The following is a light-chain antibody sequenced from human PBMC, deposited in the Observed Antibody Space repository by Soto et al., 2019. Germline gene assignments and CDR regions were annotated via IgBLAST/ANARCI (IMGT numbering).Light chain of an antibody. CDR3: QQYGSSPMT. V-gene: IGKV3-20*01. CDR2: GAS. Sequence: EIVLTQSPGTLSLSPGERATLSCRASQSVSSSYLAWHQQKPGQAPRLLIYGASSRATGTPDRFSGSGSGTDFTLTISRLEPEDFAVYYCQQYGSSPMTFGQGTKVDIK. CDR1: QSVSSSY. J-gene: IGKJ1*01.